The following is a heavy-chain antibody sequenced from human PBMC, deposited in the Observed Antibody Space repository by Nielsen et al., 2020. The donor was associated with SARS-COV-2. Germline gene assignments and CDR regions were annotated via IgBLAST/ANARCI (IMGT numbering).Heavy chain of an antibody. Sequence: GGSLRLSCAASGFTVTNNYMSWVRQAPGKGLEWLSLIYSGGTTYYADSVKGRFTISRDNSKNTLYLQMNSLRADDTAVYYCAKDTGSVAVSDNVFDIWGRGTMVTVSS. CDR2: IYSGGTT. CDR3: AKDTGSVAVSDNVFDI. V-gene: IGHV3-53*01. D-gene: IGHD2-15*01. CDR1: GFTVTNNY. J-gene: IGHJ3*02.